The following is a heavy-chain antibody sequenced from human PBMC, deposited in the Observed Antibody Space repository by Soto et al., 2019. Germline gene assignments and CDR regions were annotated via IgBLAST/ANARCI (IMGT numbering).Heavy chain of an antibody. D-gene: IGHD1-1*01. J-gene: IGHJ4*02. V-gene: IGHV1-18*01. CDR2: ISAHNGNT. CDR3: ARGRYGDY. Sequence: QVHLVQSGAEVKKPGASVKVSCKGSGYGFTTYGITWVRQAPGQGLEWMAWISAHNGNTNYAQKLQGRVTVTRDTSTSTAYMELRSLRCDDTAVYYCARGRYGDYWGPGDLVSVPS. CDR1: GYGFTTYG.